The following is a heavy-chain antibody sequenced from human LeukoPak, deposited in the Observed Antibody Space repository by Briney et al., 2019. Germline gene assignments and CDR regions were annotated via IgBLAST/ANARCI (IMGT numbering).Heavy chain of an antibody. V-gene: IGHV3-7*01. CDR3: ARDPPRAPYDSSGYYTDY. D-gene: IGHD3-22*01. J-gene: IGHJ4*02. CDR1: GFTFSSYW. CDR2: IKQDGSEK. Sequence: PGRSLRLSCAASGFTFSSYWMSWVRQAPGKGLEWVANIKQDGSEKYYVDSVKGRFTISRDNAKNSLYLQMNSLRAEDTAVYYCARDPPRAPYDSSGYYTDYWGQGTLVTVSS.